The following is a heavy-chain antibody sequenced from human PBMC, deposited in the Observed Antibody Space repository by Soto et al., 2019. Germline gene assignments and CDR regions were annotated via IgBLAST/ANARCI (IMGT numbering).Heavy chain of an antibody. J-gene: IGHJ5*02. CDR1: GFTFSRYD. D-gene: IGHD3-10*01. Sequence: QVQLVESGGAVVQPGRSLRLSCAASGFTFSRYDMHWVRQAPGKGLEWVVVISYDGSNKDYADSVKGRFTISRDNSKNTLYLQMNSLRTEDTAVYYCAKVGLVGGSGSLAFDPWGQGTLVTVSS. CDR2: ISYDGSNK. V-gene: IGHV3-30*18. CDR3: AKVGLVGGSGSLAFDP.